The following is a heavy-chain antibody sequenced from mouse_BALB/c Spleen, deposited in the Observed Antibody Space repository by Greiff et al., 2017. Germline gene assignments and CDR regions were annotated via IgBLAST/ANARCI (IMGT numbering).Heavy chain of an antibody. V-gene: IGHV1S81*02. J-gene: IGHJ3*02. CDR2: INPSNGGT. Sequence: QLKESGAELVKPGASVKLSCKASGYTFTSYYMYWVKQRPGQGLEWIGEINPSNGGTNFNEKFKSKATLTVDKSSSTAYMQLSSLTSEDSAVYYCTRFYYGYGYWGQGTLVTVSA. D-gene: IGHD2-2*01. CDR3: TRFYYGYGY. CDR1: GYTFTSYY.